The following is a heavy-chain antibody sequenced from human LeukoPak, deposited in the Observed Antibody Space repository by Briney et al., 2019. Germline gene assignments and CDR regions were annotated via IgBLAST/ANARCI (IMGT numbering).Heavy chain of an antibody. V-gene: IGHV3-23*01. D-gene: IGHD2-15*01. CDR3: AKDGVCSGGNCHPWYFDF. J-gene: IGHJ4*02. Sequence: GGSLRLSCAASGFTFSSYAMSWVRQAPGKGLEWVSAISGSGGSTIYYADSVKGRFTISRDNAKNSLYLQMNSLRAEDTALYYCAKDGVCSGGNCHPWYFDFWGQGTLVTVSS. CDR2: ISGSGGSTI. CDR1: GFTFSSYA.